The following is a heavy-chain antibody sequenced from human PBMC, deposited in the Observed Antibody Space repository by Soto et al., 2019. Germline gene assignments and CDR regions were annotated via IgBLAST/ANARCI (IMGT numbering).Heavy chain of an antibody. CDR1: GASITNDDFF. CDR2: ITYGGSI. CDR3: AKMERTQLWLLVQN. D-gene: IGHD5-18*01. V-gene: IGHV4-31*03. Sequence: SETLSLTCTVSGASITNDDFFWSWVRQHPDKGLEWLAYITYGGSIYYNPSLRSRLSASIDKSKSQFSLNVRSVTAADTAVYFCAKMERTQLWLLVQNWGQGLPVTVSS. J-gene: IGHJ4*02.